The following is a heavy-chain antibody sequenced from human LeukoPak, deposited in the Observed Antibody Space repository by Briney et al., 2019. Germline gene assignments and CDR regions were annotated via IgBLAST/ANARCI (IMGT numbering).Heavy chain of an antibody. CDR1: GGSISSSGHY. Sequence: SETLSLTCTVSGGSISSSGHYWGWIRQPPGKGLEWIGTIHYSGSTYYNPSLKSRVTISVDTSKNQFSLKLRSVTAADTAVYYCGRTGYHYDSSGYHRAEYFQHWGQGTLVTVSS. V-gene: IGHV4-39*01. D-gene: IGHD3-22*01. CDR2: IHYSGST. J-gene: IGHJ1*01. CDR3: GRTGYHYDSSGYHRAEYFQH.